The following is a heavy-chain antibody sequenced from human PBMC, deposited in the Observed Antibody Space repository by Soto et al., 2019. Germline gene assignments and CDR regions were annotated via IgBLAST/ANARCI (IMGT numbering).Heavy chain of an antibody. CDR1: GFTFNTYA. CDR3: ARYRSDGSASFDS. CDR2: ITSRGART. Sequence: LRLSCAASGFTFNTYAMTWVRQTPGKGLEWVSFITSRGARTYYADPVRGRFTISTDSSRNTLYLQMNSLRPDDTAVYFCARYRSDGSASFDSWGQGTRVTVSS. V-gene: IGHV3-23*01. J-gene: IGHJ4*02. D-gene: IGHD3-9*01.